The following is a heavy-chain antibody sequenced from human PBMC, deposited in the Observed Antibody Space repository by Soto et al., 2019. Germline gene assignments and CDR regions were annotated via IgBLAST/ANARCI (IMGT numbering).Heavy chain of an antibody. D-gene: IGHD2-8*01. CDR3: ARVSGYCTNGVCYTGAFDI. CDR1: GFTFSSYW. J-gene: IGHJ3*02. Sequence: GGSLRLSCAASGFTFSSYWMSWVRQAPGKGLEWVANIKQDGSEKYYVDSVKGRFTISRDNAKNSLYLQMNSLRAEDTAVYYCARVSGYCTNGVCYTGAFDIWGQGTMVTVSS. V-gene: IGHV3-7*01. CDR2: IKQDGSEK.